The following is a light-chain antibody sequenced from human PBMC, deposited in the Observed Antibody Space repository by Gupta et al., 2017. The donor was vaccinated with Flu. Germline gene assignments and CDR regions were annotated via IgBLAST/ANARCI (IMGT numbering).Light chain of an antibody. CDR2: DDS. CDR1: NIGGKS. V-gene: IGLV3-21*02. CDR3: QVWDNGSGHWV. J-gene: IGLJ3*02. Sequence: SYVLTQPPSVSVAPGQTARITCGGDNIGGKSVHWYQQKPGQAPVLVVYDDSDRPSGIPERFSGSNSGNTATLTISRVEAGDEADYYCQVWDNGSGHWVFGGGTKLTVL.